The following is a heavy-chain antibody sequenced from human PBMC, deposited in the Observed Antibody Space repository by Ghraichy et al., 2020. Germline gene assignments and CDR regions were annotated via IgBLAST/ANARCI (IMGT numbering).Heavy chain of an antibody. CDR2: ISGSGGST. Sequence: GGSLRLSCAASGFTFSSYAMSWVRQAPGKGLEWVSAISGSGGSTYYADSVKGRFTISRDNSKNTLYLQMNSLRAEDTAVYYCAKGPITMIVVVMAKLDYWGQGTLVTVSS. CDR3: AKGPITMIVVVMAKLDY. D-gene: IGHD3-22*01. CDR1: GFTFSSYA. V-gene: IGHV3-23*01. J-gene: IGHJ4*02.